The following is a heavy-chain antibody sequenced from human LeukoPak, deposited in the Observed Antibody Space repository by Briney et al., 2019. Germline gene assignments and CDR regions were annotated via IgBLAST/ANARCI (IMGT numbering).Heavy chain of an antibody. CDR1: GGSISSYY. J-gene: IGHJ2*01. CDR3: ARDPTPWNWHFDL. V-gene: IGHV4-59*01. D-gene: IGHD1-1*01. CDR2: IYYSGST. Sequence: SETLSLTCTVSGGSISSYYWSWIRQPPGKGLEWIGYIYYSGSTSYNPPLKSRVTISVDTSKNQFSLKLSSVTAADTAVYYCARDPTPWNWHFDLWGRGTLVTVSS.